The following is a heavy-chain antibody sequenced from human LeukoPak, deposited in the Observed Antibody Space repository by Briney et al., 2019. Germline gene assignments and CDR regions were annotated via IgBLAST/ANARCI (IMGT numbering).Heavy chain of an antibody. CDR1: GYSFTGYY. CDR3: ARVSDISVAAYFDY. Sequence: ASVKVSCKASGYSFTGYYMHWVRQAPGQGLEWMGWINPNSGGTKYAQKFKGRVTMTRDTSISTAYMELNSLRAEDTALYYCARVSDISVAAYFDYWGQGTLVTVSS. D-gene: IGHD6-19*01. J-gene: IGHJ4*02. CDR2: INPNSGGT. V-gene: IGHV1-2*02.